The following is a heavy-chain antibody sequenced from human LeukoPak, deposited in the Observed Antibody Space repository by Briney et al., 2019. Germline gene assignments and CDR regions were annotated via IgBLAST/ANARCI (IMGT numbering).Heavy chain of an antibody. CDR2: IEEDGTKR. CDR1: GITFSRHW. D-gene: IGHD3-22*01. V-gene: IGHV3-7*03. Sequence: GGSLRLSCVASGITFSRHWMTWVRQAPGKGLEWVANIEEDGTKRNYVDSVKGRFTISRDNAKNSLYLQMNSLRAEDTAVYYCATPLDYSDSSGYHQGGDWGQGALVTVSS. CDR3: ATPLDYSDSSGYHQGGD. J-gene: IGHJ4*02.